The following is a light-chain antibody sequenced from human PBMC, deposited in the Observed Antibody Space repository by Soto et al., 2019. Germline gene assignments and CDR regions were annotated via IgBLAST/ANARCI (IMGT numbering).Light chain of an antibody. Sequence: ETVLTQSPAILSVSLGERATFSCRASQSISSDLAWYQQKPGQVPRLLIYGASTWATGISARFSGSGSGTEFTLSISGLQSEDFAVYHCQQYNSWPHSFGQGTKLEI. CDR3: QQYNSWPHS. J-gene: IGKJ2*01. CDR1: QSISSD. V-gene: IGKV3-15*01. CDR2: GAS.